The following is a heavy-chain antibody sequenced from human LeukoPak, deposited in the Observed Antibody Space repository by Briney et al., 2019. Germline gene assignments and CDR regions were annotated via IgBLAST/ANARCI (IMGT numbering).Heavy chain of an antibody. CDR2: MNPNSGNT. V-gene: IGHV1-8*01. CDR3: ACGIAAAGTFDY. Sequence: GASVKVSCKASGYTFTSYDINWVRQATGQGLEWMGWMNPNSGNTGYAQKFQGRVTMTRNTSISTAYMELSSLRSEGTAVYYCACGIAAAGTFDYWGQGTLVTVSS. J-gene: IGHJ4*02. CDR1: GYTFTSYD. D-gene: IGHD6-13*01.